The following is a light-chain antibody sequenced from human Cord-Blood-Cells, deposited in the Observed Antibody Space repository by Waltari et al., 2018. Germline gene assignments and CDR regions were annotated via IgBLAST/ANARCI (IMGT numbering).Light chain of an antibody. V-gene: IGKV3-11*01. J-gene: IGKJ1*01. CDR1: QSVSSY. CDR3: QQRSNWSWT. CDR2: DAS. Sequence: DIVLTQSPAPLSLSPGERATLSCRASQSVSSYLAWYQQKPGQAPRLLIYDASNRATGIPARFSGSGSGTDFTLTISSLEPEDFAVYYCQQRSNWSWTFGQGTKVEIK.